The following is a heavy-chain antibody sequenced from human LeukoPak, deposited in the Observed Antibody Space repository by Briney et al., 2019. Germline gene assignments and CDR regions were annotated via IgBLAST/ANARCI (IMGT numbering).Heavy chain of an antibody. J-gene: IGHJ4*02. V-gene: IGHV1-69*05. D-gene: IGHD5-24*01. CDR3: ASPLYSRDGYNSGGYYSDY. Sequence: SVKVSCKASGGTFSSYAISWVRQAPGQGLEWMGGIIPIFGTANYAQKFQGRVTITTDESTSTAYMELSSLRSEDTAVYYCASPLYSRDGYNSGGYYSDYWGQGTLVTVSS. CDR2: IIPIFGTA. CDR1: GGTFSSYA.